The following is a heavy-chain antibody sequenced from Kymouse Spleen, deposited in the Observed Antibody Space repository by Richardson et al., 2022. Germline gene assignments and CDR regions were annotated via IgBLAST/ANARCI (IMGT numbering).Heavy chain of an antibody. V-gene: IGHV3-23*04. J-gene: IGHJ6*02. CDR3: AKGYCTNGVCLYYYYGMDV. CDR1: GFTFSSYA. D-gene: IGHD2-8*01. Sequence: EVQLVESGGGLVQPGGSLRLSCAASGFTFSSYAMSWVRQAPGKGLEWVSAISGSGGSTYYADSVKGRFTISRDNSKNTLYLQMNSLRAEDTAVYYCAKGYCTNGVCLYYYYGMDVWGQGTTVTVSS. CDR2: ISGSGGST.